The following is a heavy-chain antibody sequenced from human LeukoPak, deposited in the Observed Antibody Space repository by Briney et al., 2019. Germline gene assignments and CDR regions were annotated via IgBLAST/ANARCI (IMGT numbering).Heavy chain of an antibody. D-gene: IGHD3-22*01. J-gene: IGHJ4*02. CDR3: AAVFGSGYYYYFDY. CDR1: GFSFSSST. CDR2: IAVGSGNT. Sequence: SVKVSCKASGFSFSSSTMQWVRQARGQRLEWIGWIAVGSGNTNYAQKFQGRVTITRDMSTSTAYMELSSLRSEDTALYYCAAVFGSGYYYYFDYWSQGSLVTVSS. V-gene: IGHV1-58*02.